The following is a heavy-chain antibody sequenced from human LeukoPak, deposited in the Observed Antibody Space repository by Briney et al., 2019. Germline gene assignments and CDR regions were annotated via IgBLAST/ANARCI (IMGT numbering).Heavy chain of an antibody. J-gene: IGHJ4*02. CDR1: GYSFTGYY. CDR2: INPNSGGT. Sequence: ASVKVSCKASGYSFTGYYMHWVRQAPGQGLEWMGWINPNSGGTNYAQKFQGRVTMTRGTSISTAYMELSRLRSDDTAVYYCARGGGSSTSPEYWGQGTLVTVSS. CDR3: ARGGGSSTSPEY. V-gene: IGHV1-2*02. D-gene: IGHD2-2*01.